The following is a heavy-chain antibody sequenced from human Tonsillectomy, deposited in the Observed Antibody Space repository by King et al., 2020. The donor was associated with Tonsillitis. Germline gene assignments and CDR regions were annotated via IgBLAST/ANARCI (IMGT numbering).Heavy chain of an antibody. CDR2: IKSKGDGGTT. J-gene: IGHJ4*02. CDR3: TTRGWETPFY. CDR1: GFTFTNAW. V-gene: IGHV3-15*01. D-gene: IGHD1-26*01. Sequence: VQLVESGGGLVKPGGSLRLSCAASGFTFTNAWMSWVRQAPGKGLEWVGRIKSKGDGGTTDYAAPVKGRFTISRDDSKNTLYLQMNSLKTEDTAVYYCTTRGWETPFYWGQGTLVTVSS.